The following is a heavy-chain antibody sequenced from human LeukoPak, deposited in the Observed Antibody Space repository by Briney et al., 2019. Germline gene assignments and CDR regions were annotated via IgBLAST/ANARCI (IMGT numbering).Heavy chain of an antibody. D-gene: IGHD1-26*01. CDR1: GYTSTGYY. CDR3: ARGVGATGNWFDP. Sequence: GASVKVSCKASGYTSTGYYMHWVRQAPGQGLEWMGWINPNSGGTNYAQKFQGRVTMTRDTSISTAYMELSRLRSDDTAVYYCARGVGATGNWFDPWGQGTLVTVSS. V-gene: IGHV1-2*02. J-gene: IGHJ5*02. CDR2: INPNSGGT.